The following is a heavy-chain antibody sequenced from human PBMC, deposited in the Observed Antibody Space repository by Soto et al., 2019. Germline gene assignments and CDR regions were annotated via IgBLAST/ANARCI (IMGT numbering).Heavy chain of an antibody. V-gene: IGHV4-59*01. Sequence: SVILSLTCPCSGAYITTYYLRLIRPNPEKGLEWSVSISYSGSTKYNPSLESRVMISLDTSKNQFSLRLTSVTAADTALYYCARDWDISGRFDPWGQGALVPFFS. J-gene: IGHJ5*02. CDR2: ISYSGST. D-gene: IGHD2-15*01. CDR3: ARDWDISGRFDP. CDR1: GAYITTYY.